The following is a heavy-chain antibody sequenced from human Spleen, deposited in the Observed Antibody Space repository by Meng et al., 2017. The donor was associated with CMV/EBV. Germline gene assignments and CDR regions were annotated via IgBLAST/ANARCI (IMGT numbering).Heavy chain of an antibody. J-gene: IGHJ6*02. V-gene: IGHV1-2*02. Sequence: ASVKVSCKASGYTFTGNFLHWVRQAPGQGLEWMGWINPNSGGTNYAQKFQGRVTMTRDTSISTAYMELSRLRSDDTAVYYCAREVDTAMVTYYYGMDVWGQGTTVTVSS. CDR2: INPNSGGT. D-gene: IGHD5-18*01. CDR3: AREVDTAMVTYYYGMDV. CDR1: GYTFTGNF.